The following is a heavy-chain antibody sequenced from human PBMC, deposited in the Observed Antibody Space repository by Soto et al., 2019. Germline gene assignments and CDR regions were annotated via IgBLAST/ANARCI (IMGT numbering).Heavy chain of an antibody. D-gene: IGHD2-21*02. CDR3: ARVAGVSYCGGDCYHFYY. J-gene: IGHJ4*02. Sequence: SETLSLTCSVSGGTINSGDYFWSWIRQPPGKGLEWIGSIFYTGSTYYSPSLKSRVTMSIDTSKNQFSLNVSSVTAADTAVYYCARVAGVSYCGGDCYHFYYWGQGTLVTVSS. CDR2: IFYTGST. CDR1: GGTINSGDYF. V-gene: IGHV4-30-4*01.